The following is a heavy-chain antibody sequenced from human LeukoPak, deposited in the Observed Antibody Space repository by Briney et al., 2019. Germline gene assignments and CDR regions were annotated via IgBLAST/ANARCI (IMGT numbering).Heavy chain of an antibody. CDR2: INWNGGST. CDR3: ARDRGINSGSYYSDY. D-gene: IGHD1-26*01. CDR1: GFTFDDYG. V-gene: IGHV3-20*04. J-gene: IGHJ4*02. Sequence: PGGSLRLSCAASGFTFDDYGMSWVRQAPGKGLEWVSGINWNGGSTGYADSAKGRFTISRDNAKNSLYLQMNSLRAEDTALYYCARDRGINSGSYYSDYWGQGTLVTVSS.